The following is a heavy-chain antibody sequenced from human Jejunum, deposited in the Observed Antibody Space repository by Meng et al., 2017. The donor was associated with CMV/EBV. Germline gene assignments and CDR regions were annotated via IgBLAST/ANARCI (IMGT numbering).Heavy chain of an antibody. Sequence: SVTSGTYYWSWSRQPPGKGLEWIGYIYYSGSTNYNPSLKSRVIISVDTSKNQFSLKLRSVSAADTAVYYCARGEKRSQYYYGLDVWGQGTTVTVSS. V-gene: IGHV4-61*01. CDR3: ARGEKRSQYYYGLDV. D-gene: IGHD1-26*01. J-gene: IGHJ6*02. CDR2: IYYSGST. CDR1: SVTSGTYY.